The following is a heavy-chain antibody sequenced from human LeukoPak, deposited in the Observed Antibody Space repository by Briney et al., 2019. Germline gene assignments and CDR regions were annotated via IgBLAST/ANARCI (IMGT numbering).Heavy chain of an antibody. V-gene: IGHV1-8*01. J-gene: IGHJ6*03. CDR1: GYTFTSYD. CDR3: ARAASWSPIGDSYYYMDV. D-gene: IGHD6-13*01. Sequence: ASVKVSCKASGYTFTSYDINWVRQATGQGLEWMGRMNPNSGNTGYAQKFQGRVTMTRDTSISTVYMELSGLRSEDTAVYYCARAASWSPIGDSYYYMDVWGKGTTVAISS. CDR2: MNPNSGNT.